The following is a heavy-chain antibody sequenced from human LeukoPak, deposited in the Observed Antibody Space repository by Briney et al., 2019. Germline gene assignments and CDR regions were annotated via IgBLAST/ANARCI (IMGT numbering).Heavy chain of an antibody. CDR3: LRGDRRDY. CDR1: GFTFNTYS. CDR2: IDSSGGYM. J-gene: IGHJ4*02. Sequence: GGSLRLSCEASGFTFNTYSMNWARQAPGKGLEWVSSIDSSGGYMFYAVSVKGRFIISGDNAKDSLYLQMNSLRVEDTAVYYCLRGDRRDYWGQGTLVTASS. V-gene: IGHV3-21*06.